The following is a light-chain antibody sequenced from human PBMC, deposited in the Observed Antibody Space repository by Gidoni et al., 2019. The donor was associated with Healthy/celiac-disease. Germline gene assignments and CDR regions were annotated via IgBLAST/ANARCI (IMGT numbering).Light chain of an antibody. CDR3: QQGT. V-gene: IGKV3-11*01. J-gene: IGKJ3*01. CDR1: QSVSSY. CDR2: DAS. Sequence: DIVLTQSPATLSLSPGERATLSCRASQSVSSYLAWYQQKPGQAPRLLINDASNRATGIPARFSGSGSGTDFTLTISSLEPEDFAVYYCQQGTFGPGTKVDIK.